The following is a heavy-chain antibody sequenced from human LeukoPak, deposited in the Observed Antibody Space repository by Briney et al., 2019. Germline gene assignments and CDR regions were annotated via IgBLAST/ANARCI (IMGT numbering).Heavy chain of an antibody. CDR1: GFTFSTYW. J-gene: IGHJ6*03. D-gene: IGHD3-22*01. CDR2: INSDGSST. CDR3: ARAEYYYDSSGYYPRYYNYYYMDV. Sequence: GGSLRLSCAASGFTFSTYWMHWVRQAPGKGLVWVSSINSDGSSTSYADSVRGRFTISRDSAKNTLYLQMNSLRAEDTAVFYCARAEYYYDSSGYYPRYYNYYYMDVWGKGTTVTVSS. V-gene: IGHV3-74*01.